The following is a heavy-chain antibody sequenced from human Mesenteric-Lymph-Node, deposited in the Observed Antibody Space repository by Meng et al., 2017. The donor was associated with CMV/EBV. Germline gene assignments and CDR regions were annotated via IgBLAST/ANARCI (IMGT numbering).Heavy chain of an antibody. D-gene: IGHD2-2*01. V-gene: IGHV3-11*01. J-gene: IGHJ3*02. Sequence: GESLKISCAASGFTFSDYYMSWIRQAPGKGLEWVSYISSSGSTIYYADSVKGRFTISRDNAKNSLYLQMNSLRAEDTAVYYCARDLWDCSSTSCYDDAFDIWGQGTMVTVSS. CDR1: GFTFSDYY. CDR3: ARDLWDCSSTSCYDDAFDI. CDR2: ISSSGSTI.